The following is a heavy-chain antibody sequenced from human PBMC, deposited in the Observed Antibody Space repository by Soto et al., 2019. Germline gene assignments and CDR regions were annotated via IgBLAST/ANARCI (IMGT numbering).Heavy chain of an antibody. CDR3: ARGGTFAYDTSGYSVY. V-gene: IGHV1-2*02. CDR2: IYPNSGDT. Sequence: ASVKVSCKVSGYTFTAYYIHWVRRAPGQGLEWMGCIYPNSGDTAYAQQFQGRLTLTRDTSISTAYMELSRLRSDDTAVYYCARGGTFAYDTSGYSVYWGQGTLVTVSS. J-gene: IGHJ4*02. D-gene: IGHD3-22*01. CDR1: GYTFTAYY.